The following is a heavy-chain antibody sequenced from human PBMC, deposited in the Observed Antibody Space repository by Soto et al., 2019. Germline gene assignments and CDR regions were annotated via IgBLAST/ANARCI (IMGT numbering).Heavy chain of an antibody. J-gene: IGHJ3*02. CDR1: GFTFSSYA. CDR3: ARGPLGCSSTSCYGRDDAFDI. Sequence: PGGSLRLSCAASGFTFSSYAMSWVRQAPGKGLEWVSAISGSGGSTYYADSVKGRFTISRDNSKNTLYLQMNSLRAEDTAVYYCARGPLGCSSTSCYGRDDAFDIWGQGTMVTVSS. V-gene: IGHV3-23*01. D-gene: IGHD2-2*01. CDR2: ISGSGGST.